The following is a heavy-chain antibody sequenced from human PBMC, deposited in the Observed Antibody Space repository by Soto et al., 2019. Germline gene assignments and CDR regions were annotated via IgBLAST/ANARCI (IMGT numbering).Heavy chain of an antibody. CDR3: AHETALVFSDYFDY. Sequence: QITLKESGPTLVKPTQTLTLTCTFSGFSLSTSGVGVGWIRQPPGKALKWLALIYWDDDKRYSPSLKSRLTITKDTSKNQVVLTMTNMDPVDTATYYCAHETALVFSDYFDYWGQGTLVTVSS. D-gene: IGHD3-22*01. CDR1: GFSLSTSGVG. V-gene: IGHV2-5*02. J-gene: IGHJ4*02. CDR2: IYWDDDK.